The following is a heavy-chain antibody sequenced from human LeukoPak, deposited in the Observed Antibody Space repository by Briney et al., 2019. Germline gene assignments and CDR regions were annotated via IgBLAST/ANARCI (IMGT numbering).Heavy chain of an antibody. CDR1: GGSFSGYY. Sequence: PSEALSLTCAVYGGSFSGYYWSWIRQPPGKGLEWIGEINHSGSTNYNPSLKSRVTISVDTSKNQFSLKLSSVTAADTAVYYCARGVEMVPTSNYYYYYGMDVWGKGTTVTVPS. CDR2: INHSGST. V-gene: IGHV4-34*01. J-gene: IGHJ6*04. D-gene: IGHD2-2*01. CDR3: ARGVEMVPTSNYYYYYGMDV.